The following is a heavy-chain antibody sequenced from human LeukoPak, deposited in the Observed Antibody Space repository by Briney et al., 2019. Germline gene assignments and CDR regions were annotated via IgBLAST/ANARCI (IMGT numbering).Heavy chain of an antibody. CDR3: AKPNYGAFDY. V-gene: IGHV3-30*18. CDR2: ISYDGSNK. Sequence: GGSLRLSCAASGFTFSSYGMHWVRQAPGKGLEWVAVISYDGSNKYYADSVKGRFTISRDNSKNTLYLQMNSLRAEDTAVYYCAKPNYGAFDYWGQGTLVTVSS. J-gene: IGHJ4*02. CDR1: GFTFSSYG. D-gene: IGHD3-10*01.